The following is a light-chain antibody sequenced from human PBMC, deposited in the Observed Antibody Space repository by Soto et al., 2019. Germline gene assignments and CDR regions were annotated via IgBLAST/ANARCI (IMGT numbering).Light chain of an antibody. CDR3: SSYTGSSTHWV. CDR2: EVS. V-gene: IGLV2-14*01. CDR1: SSDVGGYNY. J-gene: IGLJ3*02. Sequence: QSALTQPASVSGSPGQSITISCTGTSSDVGGYNYVSWYQQHPGKAPKLMIYEVSNRPSGVSNRFSGSKSGNTASLTISGLQAEDEADYYCSSYTGSSTHWVFGGGTQLTVL.